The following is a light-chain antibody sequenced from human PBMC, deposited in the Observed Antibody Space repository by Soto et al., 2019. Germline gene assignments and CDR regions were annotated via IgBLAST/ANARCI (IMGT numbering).Light chain of an antibody. CDR2: GAY. CDR1: QSVDRY. V-gene: IGKV3-20*01. J-gene: IGKJ3*01. Sequence: EIVLTQSPGTLSLSPGERATLSCRASQSVDRYLTWYQQKPGQAPRLLIYGAYSRATGIPDRFSGSGSGTDFTLTISRLEPEDFALYYCQHHGGSPLFTFGPGTRVDIK. CDR3: QHHGGSPLFT.